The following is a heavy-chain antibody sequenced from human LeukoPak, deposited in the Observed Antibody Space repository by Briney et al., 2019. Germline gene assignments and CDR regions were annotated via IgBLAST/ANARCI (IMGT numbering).Heavy chain of an antibody. Sequence: GGSLRLSCAASGITVSSNYLSWVRQAPGKGLEWVSVIYSGGSTYYADSVKGRFTISRDNSKNTMYLQMNSLRAEDTAVYYCAKGRGGSSSYYFDYWGQGTLVTVSS. V-gene: IGHV3-66*01. CDR1: GITVSSNY. CDR2: IYSGGST. J-gene: IGHJ4*02. D-gene: IGHD6-6*01. CDR3: AKGRGGSSSYYFDY.